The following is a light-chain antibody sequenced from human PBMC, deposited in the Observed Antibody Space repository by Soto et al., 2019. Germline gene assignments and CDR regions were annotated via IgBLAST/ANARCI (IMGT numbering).Light chain of an antibody. V-gene: IGKV3-20*01. CDR3: QQYDSSSWT. J-gene: IGKJ1*01. CDR1: QSVSSSY. Sequence: ESVLTQSPGTLSLSPGERATLSCRASQSVSSSYLAWYQQKPGQAPRLLIYGASSRATGIPDRFSGSGSGTDFTLTISRLEPEDFAVYYCQQYDSSSWTFGQGTRWIS. CDR2: GAS.